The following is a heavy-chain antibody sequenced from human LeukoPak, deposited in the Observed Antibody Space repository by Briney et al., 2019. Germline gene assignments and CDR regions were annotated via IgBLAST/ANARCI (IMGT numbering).Heavy chain of an antibody. CDR1: GGSI. Sequence: SETLSLTCTVSGGSIRQPPGKGLEWLGYLYYSGNTNYNPSLKSRVTISVDTSKNQLSLKLSSVTAADRAVYYCARDYSGSGSRWDYWGEGTLVTVSS. V-gene: IGHV4-59*01. CDR3: ARDYSGSGSRWDY. D-gene: IGHD3-10*01. J-gene: IGHJ4*02. CDR2: LYYSGNT.